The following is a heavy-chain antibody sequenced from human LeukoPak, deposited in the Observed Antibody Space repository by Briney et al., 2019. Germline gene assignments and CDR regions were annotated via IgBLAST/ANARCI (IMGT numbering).Heavy chain of an antibody. D-gene: IGHD3-3*01. Sequence: SETLSLTCAVYGGSFSGYYWSWIRQPPGKGLEWIGEINHSGSTYYNPSLKSRVTISVDTSKNQFSLKLSSVTAADTAVYYCAITQGFYDFWSGYYGYWGQGTLVTVSS. CDR2: INHSGST. CDR3: AITQGFYDFWSGYYGY. CDR1: GGSFSGYY. J-gene: IGHJ4*02. V-gene: IGHV4-34*01.